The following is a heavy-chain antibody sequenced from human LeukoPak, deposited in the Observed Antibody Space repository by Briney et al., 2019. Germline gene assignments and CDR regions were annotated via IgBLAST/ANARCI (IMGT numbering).Heavy chain of an antibody. J-gene: IGHJ6*03. V-gene: IGHV3-48*03. CDR1: GLTFSSYE. CDR2: ISSSGSTI. CDR3: ARDQGYYYGSGSHLMGMDV. Sequence: GGSLRLSCAASGLTFSSYEMNWVRQAPGKGLEWVSYISSSGSTIYYADSVKGRFTISRDNAKNSLYLQMNSLRAEDTAVYYCARDQGYYYGSGSHLMGMDVWGKGTTVTISS. D-gene: IGHD3-10*01.